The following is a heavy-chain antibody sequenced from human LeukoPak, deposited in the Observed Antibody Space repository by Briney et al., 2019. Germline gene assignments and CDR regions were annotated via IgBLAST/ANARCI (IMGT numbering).Heavy chain of an antibody. CDR2: INYSGDT. Sequence: SETLSLTCTVSGGSINNFYWSWIRQPPGKGLEWIGCINYSGDTSSNPSLQSRVTISVDTSRKQFSLRLSSVTAADTAVYFCARVSWQAVVRVDYWRQRTLDNVSS. CDR3: ARVSWQAVVRVDY. V-gene: IGHV4-59*08. CDR1: GGSINNFY. J-gene: IGHJ4*02. D-gene: IGHD2-2*01.